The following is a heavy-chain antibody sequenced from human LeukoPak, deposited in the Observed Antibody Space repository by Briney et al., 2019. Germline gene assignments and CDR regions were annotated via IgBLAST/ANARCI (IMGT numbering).Heavy chain of an antibody. V-gene: IGHV3-74*01. CDR2: ISSDGSST. D-gene: IGHD3-22*01. CDR3: ASRIPYDSSSY. Sequence: GGSLRLSCAASGFTFSSYWMHWVRQAPGKGLVWVSRISSDGSSTDYADSVKGRFTISRDNAKNTLYMQMNSLRDEDTAVCYCASRIPYDSSSYWGQGTLVTVSS. CDR1: GFTFSSYW. J-gene: IGHJ4*02.